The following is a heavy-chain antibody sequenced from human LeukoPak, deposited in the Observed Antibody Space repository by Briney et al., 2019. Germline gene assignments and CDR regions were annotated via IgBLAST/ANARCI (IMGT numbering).Heavy chain of an antibody. J-gene: IGHJ4*02. CDR2: IKEDESDE. CDR1: GFTFSSYW. CDR3: ARWRGRQSEFDY. Sequence: GGSLRLSCEASGFTFSSYWMSWVRQAPGKGLEWVAHIKEDESDEYYVDSVRGRITASRDNAKNSVNLQMNSLRVEDTAVYYCARWRGRQSEFDYWGQGTLVTVSS. V-gene: IGHV3-7*01. D-gene: IGHD1-1*01.